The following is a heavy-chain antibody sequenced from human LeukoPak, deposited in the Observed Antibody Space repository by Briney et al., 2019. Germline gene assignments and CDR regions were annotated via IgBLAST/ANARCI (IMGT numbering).Heavy chain of an antibody. Sequence: ASVKLSCKASGYTFTGYYIHWVRQAPGQGLDWMGWINPNSGATYYTQNFQGRVTMTRDTSINTVYMELSRLTSDDTAMYYCARAPIYCTSSSGGLAYFDYWGQGTLLTVSS. J-gene: IGHJ4*02. V-gene: IGHV1-2*02. CDR1: GYTFTGYY. CDR2: INPNSGAT. CDR3: ARAPIYCTSSSGGLAYFDY. D-gene: IGHD2-2*01.